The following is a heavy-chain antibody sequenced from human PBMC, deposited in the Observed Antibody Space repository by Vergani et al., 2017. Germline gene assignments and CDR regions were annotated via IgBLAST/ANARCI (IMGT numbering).Heavy chain of an antibody. CDR2: ISASGNA. CDR1: GGSISAGYYF. Sequence: QVQLQASGPGRVKPSQTLSLTCTMSGGSISAGYYFWSWIRQPAGKGLEGLGHISASGNASHSPSLKTRVSMSVDTSKKQFSLTVTSVTAADTAIYFCARRSGGYYGGGKVHPLRTAFDVWGHGTVVTVSS. V-gene: IGHV4-61*02. J-gene: IGHJ3*01. CDR3: ARRSGGYYGGGKVHPLRTAFDV. D-gene: IGHD4-23*01.